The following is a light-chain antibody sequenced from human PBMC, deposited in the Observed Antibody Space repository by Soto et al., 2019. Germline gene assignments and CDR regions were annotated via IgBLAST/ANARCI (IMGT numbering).Light chain of an antibody. V-gene: IGLV1-44*01. CDR3: AAWDDILKDTVV. CDR1: SSDIGSYA. J-gene: IGLJ2*01. Sequence: QSVLTQPPSVSGTPGQRVTISCSGSSSDIGSYAVNWYQQFPGTAPRLLMYSNNQRPAGVPDRFSGSKSGTSASLAISGLQSEDEANYYCAAWDDILKDTVVFGGGTTVTGL. CDR2: SNN.